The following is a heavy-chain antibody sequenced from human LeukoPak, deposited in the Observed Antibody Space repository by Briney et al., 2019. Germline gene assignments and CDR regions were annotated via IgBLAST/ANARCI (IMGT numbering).Heavy chain of an antibody. V-gene: IGHV1-18*01. J-gene: IGHJ4*02. D-gene: IGHD6-19*01. CDR1: GYSFTSYG. Sequence: ASVKVSCTASGYSFTSYGISWVRQAPGQGLEWMGWISAYNGNTNYAQKLQGRVTMTTDTSTSTGYMELRSLRSDDTAVYYCARDLGSGWQRNFDYWGQGTLVTVSS. CDR2: ISAYNGNT. CDR3: ARDLGSGWQRNFDY.